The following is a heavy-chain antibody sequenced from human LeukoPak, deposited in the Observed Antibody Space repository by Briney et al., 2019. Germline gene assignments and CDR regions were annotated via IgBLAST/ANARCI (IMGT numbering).Heavy chain of an antibody. Sequence: GGSLRLSCAASGFTFSSYAMHWVRQAPGKGLEWVAVISYDGSNKYYADSVKGRFTISRDNSKNTLYLQMNSLRAEDTAVYYCARDPEKYGNYWGREPWSPSPQ. CDR3: ARDPEKYGNY. D-gene: IGHD4-17*01. CDR2: ISYDGSNK. J-gene: IGHJ4*02. V-gene: IGHV3-30-3*01. CDR1: GFTFSSYA.